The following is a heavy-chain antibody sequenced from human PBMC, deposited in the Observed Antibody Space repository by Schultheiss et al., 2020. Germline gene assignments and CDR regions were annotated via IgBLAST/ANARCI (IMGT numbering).Heavy chain of an antibody. D-gene: IGHD1-14*01. CDR3: AGQPSRWEPTSLDH. J-gene: IGHJ4*02. V-gene: IGHV4-59*08. CDR1: GGSISSYY. CDR2: IYYSGST. Sequence: SETLSLTCTVSGGSISSYYWSWIRQPPGQGLEWIGYIYYSGSTNYNPSLKSRVTVSVDTSKNQFALKLTSVTAADTAVYYCAGQPSRWEPTSLDHWGQGTLVTVSS.